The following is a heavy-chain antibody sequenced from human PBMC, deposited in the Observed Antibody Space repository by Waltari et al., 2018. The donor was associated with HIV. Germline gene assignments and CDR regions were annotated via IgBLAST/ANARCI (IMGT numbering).Heavy chain of an antibody. V-gene: IGHV4-39*02. CDR2: IYYSGRT. D-gene: IGHD4-17*01. CDR3: ATDYGDYSNWFDP. Sequence: QLQLQESGPGLVKPSETLSLTCTVSGGSISSSSYYWGWIRQPPGKGLEWIGSIYYSGRTSSNPPLKGRVTISVDTSKNQFSLKLSSVTAADTAVYYCATDYGDYSNWFDPWGQGTLVTVSS. J-gene: IGHJ5*02. CDR1: GGSISSSSYY.